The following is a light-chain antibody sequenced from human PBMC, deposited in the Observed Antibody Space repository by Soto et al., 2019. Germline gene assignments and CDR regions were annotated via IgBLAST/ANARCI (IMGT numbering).Light chain of an antibody. V-gene: IGKV1-39*01. CDR3: QQTYNSPET. CDR1: QSIDNY. Sequence: DIQMTHSPSSLSASVGDRVTITCRASQSIDNYLNWFQQKPGNPPKLLIYAASILQSGVPSRFSGRGSGTDFTLTISSLQPEDFATYYCQQTYNSPETFGQGTKVEI. CDR2: AAS. J-gene: IGKJ1*01.